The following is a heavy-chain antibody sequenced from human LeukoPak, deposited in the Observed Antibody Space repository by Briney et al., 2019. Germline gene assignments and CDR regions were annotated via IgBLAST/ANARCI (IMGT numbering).Heavy chain of an antibody. CDR2: IYHSGST. Sequence: SETLSLTCTVSGYSISSGYYWGWIRQPPGKGLEWIGSIYHSGSTYYNPSLKSRVTISVDTSKNQFSLKLSSVTAADTAVYYCARDGYYYDSSGYNWGQGTLVTVSS. CDR1: GYSISSGYY. J-gene: IGHJ4*02. V-gene: IGHV4-38-2*02. CDR3: ARDGYYYDSSGYN. D-gene: IGHD3-22*01.